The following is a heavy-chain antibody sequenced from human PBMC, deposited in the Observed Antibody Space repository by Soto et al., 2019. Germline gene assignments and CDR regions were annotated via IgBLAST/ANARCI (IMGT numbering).Heavy chain of an antibody. CDR3: AHTRLWYFDH. CDR2: IFWDDDR. CDR1: GFSLTTDGVG. J-gene: IGHJ4*02. Sequence: QITLRESGPTVVRPRQTLSLTCSFSGFSLTTDGVGVAWIRHPPGKALECLALIFWDDDRRYNPSLKTRLTITKDTSKNQVVLSMTNVDRADTGTHHCAHTRLWYFDHWGQGAVVTVSS. V-gene: IGHV2-5*02.